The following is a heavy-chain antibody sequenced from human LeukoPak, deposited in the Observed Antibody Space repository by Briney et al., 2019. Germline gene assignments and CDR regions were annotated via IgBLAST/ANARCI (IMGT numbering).Heavy chain of an antibody. Sequence: ASVKVSCKASGYTFTGYYMHWVRQAPGQGLEWRGWINPNSGGTNYAQKFQGRVTMTRDTSISTAYMELSRLRSDDTAVYYCARSRRITIFGVVIEQYYFDYWGQGTLVTVSS. D-gene: IGHD3-3*01. J-gene: IGHJ4*02. CDR1: GYTFTGYY. CDR2: INPNSGGT. V-gene: IGHV1-2*02. CDR3: ARSRRITIFGVVIEQYYFDY.